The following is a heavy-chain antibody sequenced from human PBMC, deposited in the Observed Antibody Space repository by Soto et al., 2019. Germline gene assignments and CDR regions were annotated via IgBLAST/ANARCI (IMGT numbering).Heavy chain of an antibody. CDR3: ARGLPIAGGGFDS. D-gene: IGHD2-21*01. CDR2: VNAASSII. V-gene: IGHV3-48*02. Sequence: PGGSLRLSCTASGFSFGSYSMNWVRQAPGKGLDWVAYVNAASSIIFHAASVQGRFTISRDNARNSLYLQMNSLRDADTAVYYCARGLPIAGGGFDSWGQGTLVTVS. J-gene: IGHJ5*01. CDR1: GFSFGSYS.